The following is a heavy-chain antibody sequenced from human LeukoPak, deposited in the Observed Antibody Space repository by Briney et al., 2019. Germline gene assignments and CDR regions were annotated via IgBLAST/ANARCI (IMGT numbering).Heavy chain of an antibody. CDR3: ARVTEWELLPDFDY. Sequence: GASVKVSCKASGHTFTSYGISWVRQAPGQGLEWMGWISAYNGNTNYAQKLQGRVTMTTDTSTSTAYMELRSLRSDDTAVYYCARVTEWELLPDFDYWGQGTLVTVSS. D-gene: IGHD1-26*01. V-gene: IGHV1-18*01. J-gene: IGHJ4*02. CDR1: GHTFTSYG. CDR2: ISAYNGNT.